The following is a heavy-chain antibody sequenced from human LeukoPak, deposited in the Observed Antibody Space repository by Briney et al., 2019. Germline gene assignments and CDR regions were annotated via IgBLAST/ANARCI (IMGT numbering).Heavy chain of an antibody. D-gene: IGHD1-1*01. CDR1: GFTFSRLA. Sequence: GALRLSCAASGFTFSRLAMTWVRQAPGKGLEWVSTISASGPYYADAVRRRFTISRDNAKNTLYLQMNSLRAEDTAVYYCVRDNDVWAFDIWGQGTKVTVSS. J-gene: IGHJ3*02. CDR3: VRDNDVWAFDI. V-gene: IGHV3-23*01. CDR2: ISASGP.